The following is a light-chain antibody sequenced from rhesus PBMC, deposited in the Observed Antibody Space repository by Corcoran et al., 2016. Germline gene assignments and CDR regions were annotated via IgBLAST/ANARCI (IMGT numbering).Light chain of an antibody. Sequence: DIQMTQPPSSLSASAGDRVTITCRASQGISSWLAWYQQKPGTAPKFLIYRATGLQSGVPSRVSGSGSGTDFTLTISSVQPEDFAGYYCQQCDSAPLTFGGGARVEIK. CDR1: QGISSW. J-gene: IGKJ4*01. CDR2: RAT. V-gene: IGKV1-21*01. CDR3: QQCDSAPLT.